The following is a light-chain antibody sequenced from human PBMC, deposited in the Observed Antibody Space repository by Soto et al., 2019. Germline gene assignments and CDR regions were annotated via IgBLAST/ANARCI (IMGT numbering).Light chain of an antibody. Sequence: IVLTQSPATLSLSPGERATLSCRASQSVSSYLAWYQHQPGQAPRLLIYDASNMATGIPARFSGSGSGTDFTLIISSLEPQDFAVYYCQQRSNWPLTFGGGTKVEIK. V-gene: IGKV3-11*01. CDR1: QSVSSY. CDR3: QQRSNWPLT. CDR2: DAS. J-gene: IGKJ4*01.